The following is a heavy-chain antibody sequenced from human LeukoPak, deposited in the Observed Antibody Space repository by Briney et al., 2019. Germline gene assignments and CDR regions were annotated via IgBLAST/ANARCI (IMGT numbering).Heavy chain of an antibody. D-gene: IGHD3-10*01. Sequence: HPGGSLRLSCAASGFTFSSYGMHWVRQAPGKGLEWVALIWYDGSNKYYADSVKGRFTISRDNSKNTLYLQMNSLRAEDTAVYYCARDLGSSLVRGVILMGYSDLWGQGALVTVSS. CDR2: IWYDGSNK. V-gene: IGHV3-33*01. CDR3: ARDLGSSLVRGVILMGYSDL. CDR1: GFTFSSYG. J-gene: IGHJ5*02.